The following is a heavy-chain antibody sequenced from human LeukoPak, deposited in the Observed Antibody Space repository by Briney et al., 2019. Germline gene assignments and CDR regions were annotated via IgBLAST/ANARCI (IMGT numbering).Heavy chain of an antibody. Sequence: QPGGSLRLSCAASGFTFSSYAMHWVRQAPGKGLEWVAVISYDGSNKYYADSVKGRFTISRDNSKNTLYLQMNSLRAEDTAAYYCARWDRKWELLFGLTEYYYGMDVWGQGTTVTVSS. D-gene: IGHD1-26*01. V-gene: IGHV3-30-3*01. CDR3: ARWDRKWELLFGLTEYYYGMDV. CDR1: GFTFSSYA. CDR2: ISYDGSNK. J-gene: IGHJ6*02.